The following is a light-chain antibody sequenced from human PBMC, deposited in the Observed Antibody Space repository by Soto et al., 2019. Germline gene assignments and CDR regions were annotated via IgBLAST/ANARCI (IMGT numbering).Light chain of an antibody. Sequence: QSALTQPASVSGSPGQSITISCTGTSSDIGGYNYVSWYQQHPGNAPKLIIYDVTNRPSGVSNRFSGSKSGDTASLTISGLLAEDEDDYYCSSYTSSTTLSIFGRGTKLTVL. J-gene: IGLJ2*01. CDR3: SSYTSSTTLSI. V-gene: IGLV2-14*01. CDR1: SSDIGGYNY. CDR2: DVT.